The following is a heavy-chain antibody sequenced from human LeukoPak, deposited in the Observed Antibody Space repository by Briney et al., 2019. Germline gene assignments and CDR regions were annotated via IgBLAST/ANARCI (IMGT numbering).Heavy chain of an antibody. D-gene: IGHD3-10*01. CDR2: ISGSGGST. J-gene: IGHJ4*02. CDR3: AKSRYNYYGSGSTIDY. Sequence: GGSLRLSCAASGFTFSSYAMSWVRQAPGKGLEWASAISGSGGSTYYADSVKGRFTISRDNSKNTLYLQMNSLRAEDRAVYYCAKSRYNYYGSGSTIDYWGQGTLVTVSS. V-gene: IGHV3-23*01. CDR1: GFTFSSYA.